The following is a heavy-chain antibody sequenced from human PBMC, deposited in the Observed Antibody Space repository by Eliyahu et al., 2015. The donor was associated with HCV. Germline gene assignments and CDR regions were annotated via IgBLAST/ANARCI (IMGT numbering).Heavy chain of an antibody. Sequence: QLVQSGGEVKKPGASVKVSCKTSGYNFTSNGISWVRQAPGQGPEWMGWISTSKGKADYAQILQGRITMTTDASTTTGYMELRRLKSDDTAIYYCAIFGVGGLDVWGQGTTVTVSS. D-gene: IGHD3-3*01. CDR2: ISTSKGKA. CDR3: AIFGVGGLDV. V-gene: IGHV1-18*04. J-gene: IGHJ6*02. CDR1: GYNFTSNG.